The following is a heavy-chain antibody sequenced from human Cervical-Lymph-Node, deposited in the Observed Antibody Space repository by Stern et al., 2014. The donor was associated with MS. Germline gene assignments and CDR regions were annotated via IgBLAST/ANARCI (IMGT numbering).Heavy chain of an antibody. CDR3: VKDAHKPFDF. CDR2: ISGDATAT. V-gene: IGHV3-23*01. Sequence: EVQLLESGGGRVQPGGSLRLSCVASGFSFGTHAMSWVRQPQGKGLEWVSAISGDATATYVADSVRGRFTISRDNAKNTLYLQVNSLTADDTAMYYCVKDAHKPFDFWGQGTLVTVSS. J-gene: IGHJ4*02. CDR1: GFSFGTHA.